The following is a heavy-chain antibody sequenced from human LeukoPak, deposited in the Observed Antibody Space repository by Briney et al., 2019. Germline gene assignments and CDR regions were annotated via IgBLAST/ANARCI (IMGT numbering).Heavy chain of an antibody. CDR3: ARDPTYYYDSSGPNWFDP. V-gene: IGHV4-59*01. CDR2: IYYSGST. CDR1: GGSISSYY. D-gene: IGHD3-22*01. Sequence: PSETLSLTCTVSGGSISSYYWSWIRQPPGKGLEWIGYIYYSGSTNYNPSLKSRVTISVDTSKNQFSLKLSSVTAADTAVYYCARDPTYYYDSSGPNWFDPWGQGTLDTVSS. J-gene: IGHJ5*02.